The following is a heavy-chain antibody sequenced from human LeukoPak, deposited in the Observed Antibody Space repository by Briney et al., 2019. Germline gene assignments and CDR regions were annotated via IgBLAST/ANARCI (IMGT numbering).Heavy chain of an antibody. Sequence: GGSLRLSCAASGFTFSSYAMSWVRQAPGKGLEWVSAISGSGGSTYYADSVKGRFTISRDNSKNTLYLQMNSLRAEDTAVYYCAKALGGYNVYAEYFQHWGQGTLVTVSS. V-gene: IGHV3-23*01. D-gene: IGHD5-24*01. J-gene: IGHJ1*01. CDR3: AKALGGYNVYAEYFQH. CDR2: ISGSGGST. CDR1: GFTFSSYA.